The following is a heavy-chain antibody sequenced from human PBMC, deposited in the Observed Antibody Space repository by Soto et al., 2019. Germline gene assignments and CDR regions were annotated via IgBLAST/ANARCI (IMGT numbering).Heavy chain of an antibody. D-gene: IGHD6-19*01. CDR3: ARTGIAVAGIDY. CDR1: GGTFSSYA. V-gene: IGHV1-69*13. Sequence: GASVKVSCKASGGTFSSYAISWVRQAPGQGLEWMGGIIPIFGTANYAQKFQGRVTITADESTSTAYMELSSLRSEDTAVYYCARTGIAVAGIDYWGQGTLVTVSS. J-gene: IGHJ4*02. CDR2: IIPIFGTA.